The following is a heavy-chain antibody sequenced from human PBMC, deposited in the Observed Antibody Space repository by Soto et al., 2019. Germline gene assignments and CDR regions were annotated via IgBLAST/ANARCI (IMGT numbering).Heavy chain of an antibody. CDR3: ARDYYDNSGSNYNGLDL. J-gene: IGHJ6*02. CDR1: GYTLTTYG. V-gene: IGHV1-18*04. Sequence: ASVKVSCKASGYTLTTYGITWVRQAPGQGLEWMGWISAYNGNTNYAEKLQGRVTMTTDTSTSTANMELRSLRSGDTAVYYCARDYYDNSGSNYNGLDLWGQGTTVTVSS. CDR2: ISAYNGNT. D-gene: IGHD3-22*01.